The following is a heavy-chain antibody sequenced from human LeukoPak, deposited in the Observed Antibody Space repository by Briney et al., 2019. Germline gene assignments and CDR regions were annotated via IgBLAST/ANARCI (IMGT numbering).Heavy chain of an antibody. Sequence: GGSLRLSCAVSGFTFTSYWMNWVRQAPGKGLEWVASINQNGVETFSVDSVKGRFTLSRDNSKNSLYMQMSSLRGEGTAVYYCARDGTAAGLYFDLWGQGTLVTVSS. CDR3: ARDGTAAGLYFDL. CDR2: INQNGVET. J-gene: IGHJ4*01. D-gene: IGHD6-13*01. CDR1: GFTFTSYW. V-gene: IGHV3-7*01.